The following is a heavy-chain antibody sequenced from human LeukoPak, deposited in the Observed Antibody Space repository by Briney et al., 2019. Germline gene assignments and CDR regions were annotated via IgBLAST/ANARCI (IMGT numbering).Heavy chain of an antibody. D-gene: IGHD2-8*02. V-gene: IGHV3-23*01. CDR2: ISGSGGST. CDR3: AKDLEVSPSTYYFDY. Sequence: GGSLRLSCAASGFTFSSYAMSWVRQAPGKGLEWVSAISGSGGSTYYADSVKGWFTISRDNSKNTLYLQMNSLRAEDTAVYYCAKDLEVSPSTYYFDYWGQETLVTVSS. CDR1: GFTFSSYA. J-gene: IGHJ4*02.